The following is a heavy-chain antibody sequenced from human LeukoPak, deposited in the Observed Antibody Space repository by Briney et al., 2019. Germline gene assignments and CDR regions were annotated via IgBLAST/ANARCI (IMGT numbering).Heavy chain of an antibody. CDR3: ARDLSAAFDF. CDR1: GFTFSSYG. J-gene: IGHJ4*02. V-gene: IGHV3-30*03. D-gene: IGHD6-19*01. CDR2: ISYDGSNK. Sequence: GGSLRLSCAASGFTFSSYGMHWVRQAPGKGLEWVAVISYDGSNKYYADSVKGRFSISRDDSKNTLFLDMSNLRVEDTALYYCARDLSAAFDFWGQGVLVTVSS.